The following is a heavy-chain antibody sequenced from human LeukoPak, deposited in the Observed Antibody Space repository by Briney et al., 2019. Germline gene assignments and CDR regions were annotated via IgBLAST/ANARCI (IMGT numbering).Heavy chain of an antibody. Sequence: WGPLRLSCAASGFTFSSYSMNWVRQAPGKGLEWVSSISSSSSYIYYADSVKGRFTISRDNAKNTLYLQMNSLRAEDTAVYYCAKGAAVGIYANFDYWGQGTLVTVSS. J-gene: IGHJ4*02. CDR2: ISSSSSYI. CDR1: GFTFSSYS. CDR3: AKGAAVGIYANFDY. D-gene: IGHD6-13*01. V-gene: IGHV3-21*04.